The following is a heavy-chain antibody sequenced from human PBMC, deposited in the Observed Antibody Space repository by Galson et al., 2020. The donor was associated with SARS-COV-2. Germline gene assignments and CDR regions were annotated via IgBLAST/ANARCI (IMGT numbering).Heavy chain of an antibody. CDR3: ARDNPVGGSGSYFFDY. CDR2: IIPIFGTA. CDR1: GGTFSSYA. Sequence: SVKVSCKASGGTFSSYAISWVRQAPGQGLEWMGGIIPIFGTANYAQKFQGRVTITADESTSTAYMELSSLRSEDTAVYYCARDNPVGGSGSYFFDYWGQGTLVTVSS. V-gene: IGHV1-69*13. D-gene: IGHD3-10*01. J-gene: IGHJ4*02.